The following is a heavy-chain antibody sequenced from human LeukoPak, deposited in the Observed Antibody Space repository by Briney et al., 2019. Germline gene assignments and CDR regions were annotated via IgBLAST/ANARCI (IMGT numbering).Heavy chain of an antibody. J-gene: IGHJ4*02. CDR1: GGSISSSSYY. CDR3: ARHDIVVVPAAYHPTYGFDY. CDR2: INHSGST. V-gene: IGHV4-39*01. Sequence: PSETLSLTCTVSGGSISSSSYYWGWIRQPPGKGLEWIGEINHSGSTNYNPSLKSRVTISVDTSKNQFSLKLSSVTAADTAVYYCARHDIVVVPAAYHPTYGFDYWGQGTLVTVSS. D-gene: IGHD2-2*01.